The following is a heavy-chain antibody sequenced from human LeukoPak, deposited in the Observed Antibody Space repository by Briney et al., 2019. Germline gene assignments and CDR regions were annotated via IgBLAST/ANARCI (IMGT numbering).Heavy chain of an antibody. CDR1: GYTFTGYG. CDR3: ASQPYYFDSSGYYDY. Sequence: WASVKVSCKASGYTFTGYGISWVRQAPGQGLEWMGWISAYNGNTNYAQKFQGRVTMTRDTSISTTYMELSRLRSDDTAVYYCASQPYYFDSSGYYDYWGQGTLVTVSS. D-gene: IGHD3-22*01. J-gene: IGHJ4*02. V-gene: IGHV1-18*01. CDR2: ISAYNGNT.